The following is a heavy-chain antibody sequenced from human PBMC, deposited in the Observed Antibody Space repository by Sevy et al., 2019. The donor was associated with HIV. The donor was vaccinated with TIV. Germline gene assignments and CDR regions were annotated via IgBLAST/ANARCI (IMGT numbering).Heavy chain of an antibody. D-gene: IGHD2-21*01. CDR2: ISWNSRNI. J-gene: IGHJ6*02. CDR1: GFPFNDHA. CDR3: AKNINRGCDGVNCYSYYYYFYGLDV. Sequence: GGSLRLSCAASGFPFNDHAMHWVRQVPGKGLEWVSGISWNSRNIGYADFVKGRFTISSDNARHFVYLEMNSLRPEDMAFYYCAKNINRGCDGVNCYSYYYYFYGLDVWGQGTTVTVSS. V-gene: IGHV3-9*03.